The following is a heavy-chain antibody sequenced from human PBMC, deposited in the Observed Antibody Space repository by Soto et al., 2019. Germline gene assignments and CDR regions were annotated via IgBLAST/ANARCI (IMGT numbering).Heavy chain of an antibody. CDR3: AREGVSSRWYNYYAMDV. J-gene: IGHJ6*02. CDR2: IYYSGST. V-gene: IGHV4-59*01. Sequence: QVQLQESGPGLVKPSETLSLTCTVSGGSISSYYWSWIRQPPGKGLEWIGYIYYSGSTNYNPSLKGRVTISVDTSKNQFSLKLSSVTAADTAVYYCAREGVSSRWYNYYAMDVWGQGTTVTVSS. D-gene: IGHD6-13*01. CDR1: GGSISSYY.